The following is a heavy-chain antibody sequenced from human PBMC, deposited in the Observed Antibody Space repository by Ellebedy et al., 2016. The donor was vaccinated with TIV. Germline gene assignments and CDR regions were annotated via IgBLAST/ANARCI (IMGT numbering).Heavy chain of an antibody. CDR3: VRGGAAPHNRYFDF. J-gene: IGHJ2*01. Sequence: PGGSLRLSCAASGFTFRIYDMHWVRQSIGKGLEWVSAFGSGGDAYYPASVKGRFTISRENAKNSVYLQMNSLRFGDTAVYYCVRGGAAPHNRYFDFWGRGNLVTVSS. D-gene: IGHD1-14*01. V-gene: IGHV3-13*01. CDR1: GFTFRIYD. CDR2: FGSGGDA.